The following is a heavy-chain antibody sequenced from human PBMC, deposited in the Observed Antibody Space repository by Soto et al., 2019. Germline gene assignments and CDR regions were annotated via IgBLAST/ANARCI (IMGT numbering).Heavy chain of an antibody. CDR1: GYSFTSYW. CDR2: IYPGDSDT. CDR3: ARRALWGATTRHLDY. J-gene: IGHJ4*02. V-gene: IGHV5-51*01. D-gene: IGHD1-26*01. Sequence: GESLKISCKGSGYSFTSYWIGWVRQMPGKGLEWMGIIYPGDSDTRYSPSFQGQVTISADKSISTAYLQWSSLKASDTAMYYCARRALWGATTRHLDYWGQGTLVTVSS.